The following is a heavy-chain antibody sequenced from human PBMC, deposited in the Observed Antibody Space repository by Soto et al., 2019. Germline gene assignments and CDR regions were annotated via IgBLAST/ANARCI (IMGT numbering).Heavy chain of an antibody. J-gene: IGHJ3*02. V-gene: IGHV1-8*01. CDR1: GYTFTSYD. CDR2: MNPNSGNT. D-gene: IGHD3-9*01. Sequence: ASVKVSCKASGYTFTSYDINWVRQATGQGLEWMGWMNPNSGNTGRAQKFQGRVTMTRDTSINTVYMELSNLRSEDTAVYYCARAWYYDILIGYRPAFDIWG. CDR3: ARAWYYDILIGYRPAFDI.